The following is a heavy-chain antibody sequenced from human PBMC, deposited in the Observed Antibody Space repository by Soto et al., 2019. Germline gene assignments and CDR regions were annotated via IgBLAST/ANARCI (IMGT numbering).Heavy chain of an antibody. CDR2: IYHGGST. V-gene: IGHV4-30-2*01. J-gene: IGHJ6*02. CDR1: GGSISSGGYS. Sequence: QLQLQESGSGLVKPSQTLSLTCAVSGGSISSGGYSWSWIRQPPGKGLEWIGYIYHGGSTYYNPSLKSRVTISVDRSKNQFSLKLGSVTAADTAVYYCARAEGYYGSGSYSCYYYGMDVWGQGTTVTVS. CDR3: ARAEGYYGSGSYSCYYYGMDV. D-gene: IGHD3-10*01.